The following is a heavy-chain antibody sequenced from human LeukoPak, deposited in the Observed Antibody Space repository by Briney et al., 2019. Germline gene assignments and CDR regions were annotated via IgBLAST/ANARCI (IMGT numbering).Heavy chain of an antibody. Sequence: PGGSLRLSCAASGFTVSSNYMSWVRQAPGKGLEWVSVIYSGGSTYYADSVKGRFTISRDNAKNSLYLQMNSLRAEDTAVYYCARALRYSGYDYWGQGTLVTVSS. V-gene: IGHV3-66*01. CDR1: GFTVSSNY. D-gene: IGHD5-12*01. J-gene: IGHJ4*02. CDR2: IYSGGST. CDR3: ARALRYSGYDY.